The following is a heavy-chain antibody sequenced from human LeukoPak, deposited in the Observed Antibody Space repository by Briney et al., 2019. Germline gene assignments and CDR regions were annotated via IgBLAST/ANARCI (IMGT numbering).Heavy chain of an antibody. CDR1: GYIFSNHG. D-gene: IGHD3-22*01. J-gene: IGHJ4*02. V-gene: IGHV1-18*01. CDR2: ISGNSGNT. CDR3: ARSCYYDSSGYPTNFDF. Sequence: ASVKVSCRASGYIFSNHGITWVRQAPGQGLEWMAWISGNSGNTNYAQTFQGRVTMTTDTSTSTAYMELRSLRSDDTAVYYCARSCYYDSSGYPTNFDFWGQGTLVSVSS.